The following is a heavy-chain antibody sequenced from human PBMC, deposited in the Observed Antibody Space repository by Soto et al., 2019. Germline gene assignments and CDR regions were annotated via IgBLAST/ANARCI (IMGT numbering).Heavy chain of an antibody. CDR1: GGSFSGYY. Sequence: SETLSLTCAVYGGSFSGYYWSWIRQPPGKGLEWIGEINHSGSTNYNPSLKSRVTISVDTSKNQFSLKLSSVTAADTAVYYCARGRRDDFWSGYSVALDVWGKGTTVTVSS. J-gene: IGHJ6*04. CDR2: INHSGST. D-gene: IGHD3-3*01. V-gene: IGHV4-34*01. CDR3: ARGRRDDFWSGYSVALDV.